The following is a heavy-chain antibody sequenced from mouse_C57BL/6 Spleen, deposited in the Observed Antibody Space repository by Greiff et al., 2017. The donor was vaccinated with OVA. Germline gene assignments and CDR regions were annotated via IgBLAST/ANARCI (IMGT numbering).Heavy chain of an antibody. CDR3: ARRARGSGYFDV. Sequence: QVQLQQSGAELVKPGASVKMSCKASGYTFTSYWITWVKQRPGQGLEWIGDIYPGSGSTNYNEKFKSKATLTVDTSSSTAYMQLSSLTSEDSAVYYCARRARGSGYFDVWGTGTTVTVSS. J-gene: IGHJ1*03. CDR2: IYPGSGST. D-gene: IGHD3-3*01. CDR1: GYTFTSYW. V-gene: IGHV1-55*01.